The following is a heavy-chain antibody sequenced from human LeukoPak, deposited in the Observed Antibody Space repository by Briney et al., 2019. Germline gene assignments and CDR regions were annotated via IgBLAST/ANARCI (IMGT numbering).Heavy chain of an antibody. CDR2: ITGDGGRT. V-gene: IGHV3-43*02. D-gene: IGHD1-26*01. CDR3: AKDVEVLSMGFDY. CDR1: GFTFDDYA. Sequence: PGGSLRLSCAASGFTFDDYAMHRVHQAPGKGLEWVSLITGDGGRTNYADSVKGRFTISRDNSKNSLYLQMNSLRAEDTALYYCAKDVEVLSMGFDYWGQGTLVTVSS. J-gene: IGHJ4*02.